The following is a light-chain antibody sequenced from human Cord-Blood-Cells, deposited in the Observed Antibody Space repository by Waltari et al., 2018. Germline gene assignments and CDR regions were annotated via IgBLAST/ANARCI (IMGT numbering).Light chain of an antibody. Sequence: DIQMTQSPSSLSASVGDRVTITCRASQSISSYLNWYQQKPGKAPKLLIYAASSLQSGVPSRCSGSGSGTDFTLTISSLQPEDVATYYCQQSYSTLTFGGGTKVKIK. CDR1: QSISSY. J-gene: IGKJ4*01. CDR2: AAS. V-gene: IGKV1-39*01. CDR3: QQSYSTLT.